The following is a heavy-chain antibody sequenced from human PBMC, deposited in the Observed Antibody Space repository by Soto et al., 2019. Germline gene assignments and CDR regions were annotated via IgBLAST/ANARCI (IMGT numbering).Heavy chain of an antibody. J-gene: IGHJ6*02. D-gene: IGHD4-17*01. CDR3: ASPTVTPHYGMDV. Sequence: PGGPLRLSCAASGFTFSDYYMSWIRQAPGKGLEWVSYISSSGSTIYYADSVKGRFTISRDNAKNSLYLQMNSLRAEDTAVYYCASPTVTPHYGMDVWGQGTTVTVSS. V-gene: IGHV3-11*01. CDR2: ISSSGSTI. CDR1: GFTFSDYY.